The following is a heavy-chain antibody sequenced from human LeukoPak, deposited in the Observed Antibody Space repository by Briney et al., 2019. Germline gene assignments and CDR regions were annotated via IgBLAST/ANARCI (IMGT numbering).Heavy chain of an antibody. CDR3: TTEPGDSSGYYPPGD. CDR1: GFTFSNAW. V-gene: IGHV3-15*01. CDR2: IKSKIDGGTT. D-gene: IGHD3-22*01. J-gene: IGHJ4*02. Sequence: PGGSLRLSCAASGFTFSNAWMSWVRQAPGKGLEWVGRIKSKIDGGTTDYAAPVKGRFTISRDDSKNTLYLQMNSLKTEDTAVYYCTTEPGDSSGYYPPGDWGQGTLVTVSS.